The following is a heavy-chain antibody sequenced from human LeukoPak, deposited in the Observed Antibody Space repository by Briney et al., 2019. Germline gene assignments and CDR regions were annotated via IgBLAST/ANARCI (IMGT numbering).Heavy chain of an antibody. CDR3: ASILGWAGHAFDF. CDR2: IGGSGGLV. D-gene: IGHD2-15*01. V-gene: IGHV3-11*01. Sequence: LSLTCTVSGGSISSGSYYMSWIRQAPGKGLEWISNIGGSGGLVYYAESVKGRFTISRDNAKSSLYLQMDSLRAEDTAVYYCASILGWAGHAFDFWGQGTMVSVS. CDR1: GGSISSGSYY. J-gene: IGHJ3*01.